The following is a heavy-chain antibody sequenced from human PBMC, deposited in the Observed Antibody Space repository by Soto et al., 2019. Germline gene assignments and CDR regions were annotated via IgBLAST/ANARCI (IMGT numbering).Heavy chain of an antibody. D-gene: IGHD3-10*01. V-gene: IGHV3-48*01. CDR1: GFTFSSYS. Sequence: GGSLRLSCAASGFTFSSYSMNWVRQAPGKGLEWVSYISSSSTIYYADSVKGRFTISRDNAKNSLYLQMNSLRAEDTAVYYCASSITMVRGAMGDYWGQGTLVTVSS. CDR3: ASSITMVRGAMGDY. CDR2: ISSSSTI. J-gene: IGHJ4*02.